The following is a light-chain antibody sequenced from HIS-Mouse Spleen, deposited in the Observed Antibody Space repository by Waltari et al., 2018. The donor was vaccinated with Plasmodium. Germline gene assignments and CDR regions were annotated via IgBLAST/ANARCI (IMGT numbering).Light chain of an antibody. CDR3: QVWDSSTV. CDR1: NIGSKN. V-gene: IGLV3-9*01. CDR2: RDS. Sequence: SYELTQPLSVSVALGQTARITCGGNNIGSKNVHWYQQKPGQAPVLVIYRDSKRPSGIPERCSGSNSGNTATRTISGAQAGDEADYYCQVWDSSTVFGGGTKLTVL. J-gene: IGLJ3*02.